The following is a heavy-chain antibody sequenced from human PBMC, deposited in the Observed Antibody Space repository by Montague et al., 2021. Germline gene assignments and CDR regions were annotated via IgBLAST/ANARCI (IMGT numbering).Heavy chain of an antibody. D-gene: IGHD2-15*01. CDR1: GGSISSSPFY. V-gene: IGHV4-39*01. CDR3: ARGGTRTYGGDSIDY. Sequence: SETLSLTCTVSGGSISSSPFYWSWIRQSPGKGLEWIGSNYYRGNTNYNPSLKSRVSLFIDTSKNQFSLKMISVTAADTAVYSCARGGTRTYGGDSIDYWGQGALVTVSS. J-gene: IGHJ4*02. CDR2: NYYRGNT.